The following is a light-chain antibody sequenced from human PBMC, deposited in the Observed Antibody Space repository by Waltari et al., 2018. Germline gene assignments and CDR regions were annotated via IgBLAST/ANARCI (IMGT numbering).Light chain of an antibody. Sequence: SYVLTQPPSVSVAPGQSATVTCGGDNIGSKSVHWYQQKPGQAPVLVVYDVGDRPSGIPERFAGSNSGNTATLTISRVEAGDEADYYCQVWDRSSDYVFGSGTKVTVL. CDR1: NIGSKS. CDR3: QVWDRSSDYV. J-gene: IGLJ1*01. CDR2: DVG. V-gene: IGLV3-21*02.